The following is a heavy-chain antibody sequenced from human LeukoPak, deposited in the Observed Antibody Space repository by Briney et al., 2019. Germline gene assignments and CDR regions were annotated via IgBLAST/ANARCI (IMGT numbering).Heavy chain of an antibody. V-gene: IGHV3-43*02. J-gene: IGHJ6*03. CDR3: AKDARLIHLWSIVYYYYHMDV. CDR1: GFTFDGHA. D-gene: IGHD5-18*01. CDR2: ISGDGDRT. Sequence: PGGSLRLSCAASGFTFDGHAMHWVRQAPGKGLEWVSVISGDGDRTYYADSVKGRFTVSRDNSKDSLYLQLNSLRSEDTALYYCAKDARLIHLWSIVYYYYHMDVWGKGTAVTVSS.